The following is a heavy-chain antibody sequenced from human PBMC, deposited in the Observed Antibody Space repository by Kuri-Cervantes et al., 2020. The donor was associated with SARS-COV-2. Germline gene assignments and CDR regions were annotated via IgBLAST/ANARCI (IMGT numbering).Heavy chain of an antibody. Sequence: SVKVSCKASGGTFSSYAISWVRQAPGQGLEWMGRIIPILGIANYAQKFQGRVTITADKSTSTAYMELSSLRAEDTAVYYCARDDCTNGVCWIDYWGQGTLVTVSS. J-gene: IGHJ4*02. CDR3: ARDDCTNGVCWIDY. CDR2: IIPILGIA. CDR1: GGTFSSYA. D-gene: IGHD2-8*01. V-gene: IGHV1-69*04.